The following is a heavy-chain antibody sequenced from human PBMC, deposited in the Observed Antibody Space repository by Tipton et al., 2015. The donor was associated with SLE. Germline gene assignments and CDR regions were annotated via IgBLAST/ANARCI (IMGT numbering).Heavy chain of an antibody. CDR1: GGSFSGYY. CDR2: ISHSGTT. V-gene: IGHV4-34*01. Sequence: TLSLTCAVYGGSFSGYYWSWIRQPPGKGLEWIGEISHSGTTNYNPSLKNRVTISVDSSRNHFSLKLSSVTAADTAVYYCARNYYDSSDYYGWFDPWGQGTLVTVSS. D-gene: IGHD3-22*01. J-gene: IGHJ5*02. CDR3: ARNYYDSSDYYGWFDP.